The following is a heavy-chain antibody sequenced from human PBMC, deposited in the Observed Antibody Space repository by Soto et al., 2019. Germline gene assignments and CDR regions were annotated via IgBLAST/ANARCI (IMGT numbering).Heavy chain of an antibody. D-gene: IGHD3-10*01. CDR3: ARADYYGDPGSY. CDR1: GFTFSTSW. J-gene: IGHJ4*02. V-gene: IGHV3-7*01. Sequence: GGSLRLSCAASGFTFSTSWVSWVRQAPGKGLEWVANIKEDGSEKYYVDSVKGRFTISRDHAKNSLYLQMNSLGADDTAVYYCARADYYGDPGSYWGQGTLVTVSS. CDR2: IKEDGSEK.